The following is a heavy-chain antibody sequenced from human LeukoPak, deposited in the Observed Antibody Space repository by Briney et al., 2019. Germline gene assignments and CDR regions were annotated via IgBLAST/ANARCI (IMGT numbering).Heavy chain of an antibody. D-gene: IGHD2-2*02. Sequence: GGSLRLSCAASGFTFSSYWMHWVRQAPGKGLVWVSRINSDGSSTSYADSVKGRFTISRDNAKNTLYLQMNSLRAEDTDVYYCARGLIVVVPAAILQGYDYWGQGTLVTVSS. CDR1: GFTFSSYW. CDR3: ARGLIVVVPAAILQGYDY. CDR2: INSDGSST. J-gene: IGHJ4*02. V-gene: IGHV3-74*01.